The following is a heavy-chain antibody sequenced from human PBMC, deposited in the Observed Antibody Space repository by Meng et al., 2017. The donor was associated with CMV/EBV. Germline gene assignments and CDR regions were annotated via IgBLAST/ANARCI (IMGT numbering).Heavy chain of an antibody. Sequence: GESLKISCVASGFTFSSYGMHWVRQAPGKGLEWVAFIRYDGDNRYYADSVKGRFTISRDNSKNTPYLQMNSLRAEDTAVYYCAKDGSLGRKIVVPAVTPVCPDSWGQGTLVTVSS. J-gene: IGHJ4*02. D-gene: IGHD2-2*02. CDR1: GFTFSSYG. V-gene: IGHV3-30*02. CDR3: AKDGSLGRKIVVPAVTPVCPDS. CDR2: IRYDGDNR.